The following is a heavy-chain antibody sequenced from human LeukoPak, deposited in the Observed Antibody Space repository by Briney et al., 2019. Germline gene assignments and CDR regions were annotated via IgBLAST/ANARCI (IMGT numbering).Heavy chain of an antibody. V-gene: IGHV3-53*05. CDR3: AKDITYCSSTSCLYYYYGMDV. J-gene: IGHJ6*02. CDR1: GFTVSSNY. D-gene: IGHD2-2*01. CDR2: IYSGGST. Sequence: GSLRLSCAASGFTVSSNYMSWVRQAPGKGLEWVSVIYSGGSTYYADSVKGRFTISRDNSKNTLYLQMNSLRAEDTALYYCAKDITYCSSTSCLYYYYGMDVWGQGTTVTVSS.